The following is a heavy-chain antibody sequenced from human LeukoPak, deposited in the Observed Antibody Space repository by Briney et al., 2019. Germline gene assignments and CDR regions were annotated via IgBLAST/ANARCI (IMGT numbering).Heavy chain of an antibody. V-gene: IGHV4-39*07. J-gene: IGHJ4*02. CDR2: IYFSGGT. Sequence: SETLSLTCTVSGDSISSSNCYWGWIRQPPGKGLEWIGSIYFSGGTYYNASLKSRVTISVDTSKNQFSLKLSSVTAADTAVYYCARDQGYYYDSGDWGQGTLVTVSS. D-gene: IGHD3-22*01. CDR1: GDSISSSNCY. CDR3: ARDQGYYYDSGD.